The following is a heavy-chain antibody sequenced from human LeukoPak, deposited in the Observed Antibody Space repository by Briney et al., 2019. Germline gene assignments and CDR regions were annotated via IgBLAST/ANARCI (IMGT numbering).Heavy chain of an antibody. Sequence: SETLSLTCTASGGSISSYYWSWIRQPPGKGLEWIGYIYYSGSTNYNPSLKSRVTISVDTSKNRFSLKLSSVTAADTGVYYCARSSGGHLDYWGQGTLVTVSS. D-gene: IGHD6-19*01. CDR1: GGSISSYY. J-gene: IGHJ4*02. V-gene: IGHV4-59*08. CDR2: IYYSGST. CDR3: ARSSGGHLDY.